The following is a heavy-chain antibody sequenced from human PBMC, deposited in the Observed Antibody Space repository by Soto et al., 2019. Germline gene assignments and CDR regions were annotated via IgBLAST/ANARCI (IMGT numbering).Heavy chain of an antibody. Sequence: EVQLVESGGGLVQPGGSLRLSCTASGFAVRHNYMTWVRQAQGKGLEWVSLIYSGGDTAYAYSVKGGFTISRHTSQNTLYLQMTSLRAEDTAVYYCARKTDSIPSGGDVWGKGTAVTVSS. D-gene: IGHD3-10*01. V-gene: IGHV3-53*04. CDR2: IYSGGDT. CDR3: ARKTDSIPSGGDV. J-gene: IGHJ6*04. CDR1: GFAVRHNY.